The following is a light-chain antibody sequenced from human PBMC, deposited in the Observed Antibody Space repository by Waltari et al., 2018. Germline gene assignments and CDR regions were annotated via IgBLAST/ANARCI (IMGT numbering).Light chain of an antibody. J-gene: IGLJ3*02. CDR3: CSYAGSDTWV. CDR2: EGN. Sequence: QSALTQPASVSGSPGQSIPISCTGTSRVVGSHDFNLVSWFQQHPGKAPKLMIYEGNKRPSGVSSRFSGSKAGNTASLTISGLQAEDEADYYCCSYAGSDTWVFGGGTKLTVL. V-gene: IGLV2-23*01. CDR1: SRVVGSHDFNL.